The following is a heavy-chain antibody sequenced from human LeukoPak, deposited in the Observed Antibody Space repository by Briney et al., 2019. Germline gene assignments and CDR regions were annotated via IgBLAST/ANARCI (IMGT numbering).Heavy chain of an antibody. D-gene: IGHD4-23*01. CDR1: GYSFTSYW. V-gene: IGHV5-51*01. Sequence: GESLKISCKGSGYSFTSYWIGWVRQMPGKGLEWMGIIYPGDSDTRYSPSFQGQVTISADKSISTAYLQWSSLKASYTAMYYCARQATVVTPRWYFDYWGQGTLVTVSS. CDR2: IYPGDSDT. J-gene: IGHJ4*02. CDR3: ARQATVVTPRWYFDY.